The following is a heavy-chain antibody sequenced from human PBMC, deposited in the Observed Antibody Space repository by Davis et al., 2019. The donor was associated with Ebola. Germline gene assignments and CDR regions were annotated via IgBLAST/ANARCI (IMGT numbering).Heavy chain of an antibody. CDR1: GFSFRSYG. Sequence: GESLKISCAVSGFSFRSYGMHWVRQAPGKGLEWVSVIYSGGSTYYADSVKGRFTISRHNSKNTLYLQMNSLRAEDTAVYYCASTARYYYYGMDVWGQGTTVTVSS. CDR2: IYSGGST. V-gene: IGHV3-53*04. CDR3: ASTARYYYYGMDV. J-gene: IGHJ6*02. D-gene: IGHD5-18*01.